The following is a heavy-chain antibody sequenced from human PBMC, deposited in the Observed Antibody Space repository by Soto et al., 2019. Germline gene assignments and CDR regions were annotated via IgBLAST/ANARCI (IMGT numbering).Heavy chain of an antibody. J-gene: IGHJ4*03. D-gene: IGHD6-19*01. V-gene: IGHV4-61*01. CDR2: IYYSGRT. CDR1: GGSVSTDSYY. Sequence: SETLSLTCSVSGGSVSTDSYYWSWIRQPPGKGLEWIAYIYYSGRTNYNPSLKSRVTISLDTSKNQFSLKLSSVTTADTADYYRARYSSGHSPWGQGTLVTVSS. CDR3: ARYSSGHSP.